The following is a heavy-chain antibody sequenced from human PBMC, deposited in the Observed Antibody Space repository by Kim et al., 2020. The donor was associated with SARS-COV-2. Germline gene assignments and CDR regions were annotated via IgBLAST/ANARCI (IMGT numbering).Heavy chain of an antibody. CDR2: INPSGGST. V-gene: IGHV1-46*01. J-gene: IGHJ3*02. Sequence: ASVKVSCKASGYTFTSYYMHWVRQAPGQGLEWMGIINPSGGSTSYAQKFQGRVTMTRDTSTSTVYMELSSLRSEDTAVYYCARDSGDSGTPRSSAFDIWGQGTMVTVSS. CDR1: GYTFTSYY. D-gene: IGHD1-26*01. CDR3: ARDSGDSGTPRSSAFDI.